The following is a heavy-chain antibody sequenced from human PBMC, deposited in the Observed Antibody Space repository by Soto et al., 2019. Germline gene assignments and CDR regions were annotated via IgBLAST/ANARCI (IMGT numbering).Heavy chain of an antibody. V-gene: IGHV3-23*01. Sequence: SCAASGFTFSSYAMSWVRQAPGKGLEWVSTISGSGDRTYYADSVKGRFTISRDNSKNTLYVQMNSLRAEDTAVYHCAKGFYFGSGSYRYFDYWGLGTLVTVSS. CDR1: GFTFSSYA. J-gene: IGHJ4*02. CDR3: AKGFYFGSGSYRYFDY. CDR2: ISGSGDRT. D-gene: IGHD3-10*01.